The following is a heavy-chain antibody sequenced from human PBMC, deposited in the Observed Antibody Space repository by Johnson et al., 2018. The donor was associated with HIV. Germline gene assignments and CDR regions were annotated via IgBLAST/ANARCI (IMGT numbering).Heavy chain of an antibody. J-gene: IGHJ3*02. CDR3: ASLDAFDI. CDR1: GFTVSRNY. V-gene: IGHV3-66*01. CDR2: IYSGGST. Sequence: QLVESGGALVQPGGSLRLSCAASGFTVSRNYMSWVRQAPGKGLEWVSLIYSGGSTYYTDTVKGRFTISRDNSKNTLYLQLNSLRAEDTAVYYCASLDAFDIWDQGTMVTVSS.